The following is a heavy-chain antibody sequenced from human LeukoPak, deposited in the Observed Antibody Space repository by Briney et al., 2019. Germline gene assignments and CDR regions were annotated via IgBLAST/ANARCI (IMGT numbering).Heavy chain of an antibody. Sequence: TGGSLRLSCAASGFTFSSYEMNWVRQAPGKGLEWVSYISSSGSTIYYADSVEGRFTISRDSSKNTLFLQMNRLRPEDAAVYYCAKAPVTTCRGAFCYPFDYWGLGTLVTVSS. CDR2: ISSSGSTI. J-gene: IGHJ4*02. CDR1: GFTFSSYE. CDR3: AKAPVTTCRGAFCYPFDY. V-gene: IGHV3-48*03. D-gene: IGHD2-15*01.